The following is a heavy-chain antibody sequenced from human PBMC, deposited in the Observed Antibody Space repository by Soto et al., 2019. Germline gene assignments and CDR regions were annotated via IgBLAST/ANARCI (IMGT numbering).Heavy chain of an antibody. CDR2: IRSKAYGGTT. CDR1: GFTFGDYA. D-gene: IGHD3-16*02. V-gene: IGHV3-49*03. Sequence: GGSLRLSCTASGFTFGDYAMSWFRQAPGKGLEWVGFIRSKAYGGTTEYAASVKGRFTISRDDSKSIAYLQMNSLKTEDTAVYYCTRGTQRSDYDYIWGSYRQPDDAFDIWGQGTMVTVSS. J-gene: IGHJ3*02. CDR3: TRGTQRSDYDYIWGSYRQPDDAFDI.